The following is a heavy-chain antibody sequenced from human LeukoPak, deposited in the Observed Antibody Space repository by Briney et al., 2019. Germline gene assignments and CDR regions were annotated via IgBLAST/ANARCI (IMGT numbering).Heavy chain of an antibody. V-gene: IGHV3-23*01. CDR1: GFTFSSYG. D-gene: IGHD2-2*01. CDR3: AKTGSPGSSKDY. J-gene: IGHJ4*02. Sequence: PGGSLRLSCAASGFTFSSYGMSWVRQAPGKGLEWVSAISGSGGSTYYADSVKGRFTISRDNSKNTLYLQMNSLRAEDTAVYYCAKTGSPGSSKDYWGQGTLVTVSS. CDR2: ISGSGGST.